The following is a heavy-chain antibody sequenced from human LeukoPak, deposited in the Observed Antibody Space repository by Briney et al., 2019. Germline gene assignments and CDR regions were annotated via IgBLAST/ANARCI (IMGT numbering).Heavy chain of an antibody. CDR1: GGTFTSYA. CDR2: IIPIFGTA. CDR3: ARGWGSGYCSGGSCPPPASWFDP. D-gene: IGHD2-15*01. J-gene: IGHJ5*02. V-gene: IGHV1-69*05. Sequence: GSSVKVSCKASGGTFTSYAISWVRQAPGQGLEWMGVIIPIFGTANYAQKFQGRGTITTDESTSTAYMELSSLRSEDTAVYYCARGWGSGYCSGGSCPPPASWFDPWGQGTLVTVSS.